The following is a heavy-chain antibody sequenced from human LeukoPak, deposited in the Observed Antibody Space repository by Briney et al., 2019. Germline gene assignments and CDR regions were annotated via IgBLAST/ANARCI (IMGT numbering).Heavy chain of an antibody. V-gene: IGHV1-69*01. Sequence: SVKVSCKASGGTFSSYGISWVRQAPGQGLEWMGGIIPILATTNYAQKFQGKVTITADDSTSTAFMEVNSLRSEDTAVYYCAREDFLEWPSGVYDVWGHGTMVTVSS. J-gene: IGHJ3*01. CDR2: IIPILATT. CDR3: AREDFLEWPSGVYDV. D-gene: IGHD3-3*01. CDR1: GGTFSSYG.